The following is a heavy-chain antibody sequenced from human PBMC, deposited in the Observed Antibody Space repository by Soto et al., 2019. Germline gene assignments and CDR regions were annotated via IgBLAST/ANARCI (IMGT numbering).Heavy chain of an antibody. CDR1: NFSISSAYY. CDR2: VYHTGNT. D-gene: IGHD3-22*01. J-gene: IGHJ6*02. CDR3: ARDRIVTKPPAPYYLYYGVDV. V-gene: IGHV4-38-2*02. Sequence: PSETLSLTCGVSNFSISSAYYWAWIRQPPGKGLEWIASVYHTGNTYFNPSLKSQVTISVDTSKNQFSLRLRSVTAADTAIYYCARDRIVTKPPAPYYLYYGVDVWGQGTTVTVSS.